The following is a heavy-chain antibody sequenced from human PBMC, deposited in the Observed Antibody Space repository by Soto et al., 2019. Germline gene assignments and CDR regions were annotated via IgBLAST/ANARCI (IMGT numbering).Heavy chain of an antibody. V-gene: IGHV1-69*01. CDR2: IIPIFGTA. J-gene: IGHJ4*02. CDR3: ARVLGAKSGYSGYDTTNYFDY. Sequence: QVQLVQSGAEVKKPGSSVKVSCKASGGTFSSYAISWVRQAPGQGLEWMGGIIPIFGTANYAQKFQGRVTITADESTSTAYMGLSSLRSEDTAVYYCARVLGAKSGYSGYDTTNYFDYWGQGTLVTVSS. D-gene: IGHD5-12*01. CDR1: GGTFSSYA.